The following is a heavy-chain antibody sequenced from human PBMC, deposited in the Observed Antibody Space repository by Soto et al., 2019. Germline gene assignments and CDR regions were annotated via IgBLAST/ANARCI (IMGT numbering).Heavy chain of an antibody. CDR1: GGSISSGGYY. Sequence: SETLSLTCTVSGGSISSGGYYWSWIRQHPGKGLEWIGYIYYSGSTYYNPSLKSRVTISVDTSKNQFSLKLSSVTAADTAVYYCAREYRDGIAARRYNWFDPWGQGTLVTVSS. CDR3: AREYRDGIAARRYNWFDP. V-gene: IGHV4-31*03. J-gene: IGHJ5*02. CDR2: IYYSGST. D-gene: IGHD6-6*01.